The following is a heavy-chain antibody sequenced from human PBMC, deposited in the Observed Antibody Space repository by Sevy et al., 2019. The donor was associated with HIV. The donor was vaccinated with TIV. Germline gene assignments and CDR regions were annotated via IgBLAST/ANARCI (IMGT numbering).Heavy chain of an antibody. CDR1: GFTFTTYD. J-gene: IGHJ6*02. D-gene: IGHD5-12*01. Sequence: GGSLRLSCAASGFTFTTYDMTWVRQAPGKGLQWVSAISGSGGSTYYADSVEGRFTISRDNSKSTLYMQMKSLTPEDTAVYYGAKRSSGTMAPHYFYYGLDVWGQGTTVTVSS. V-gene: IGHV3-23*01. CDR2: ISGSGGST. CDR3: AKRSSGTMAPHYFYYGLDV.